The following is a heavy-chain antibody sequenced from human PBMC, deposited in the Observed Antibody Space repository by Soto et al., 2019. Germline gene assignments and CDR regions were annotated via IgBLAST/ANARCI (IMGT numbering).Heavy chain of an antibody. CDR3: ARDNQLLSIYYYYSGMGV. J-gene: IGHJ6*02. V-gene: IGHV1-18*04. CDR2: ISAYNGNT. D-gene: IGHD2-2*01. CDR1: GYTFTSYG. Sequence: ASVKVSCKASGYTFTSYGISWVRQAPGQGLEWMGWISAYNGNTNYAQKLQGRVTMTTDTSTSTAYMELRSLRSDDTAVYYCARDNQLLSIYYYYSGMGVWGQKAPVTVSS.